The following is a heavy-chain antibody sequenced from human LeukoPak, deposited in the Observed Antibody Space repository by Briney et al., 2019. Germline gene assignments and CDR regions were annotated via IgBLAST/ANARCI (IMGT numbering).Heavy chain of an antibody. V-gene: IGHV3-11*01. J-gene: IGHJ4*02. CDR3: AKGHWSDY. CDR2: ISPSGTVI. CDR1: GFTFTDYY. D-gene: IGHD2-8*02. Sequence: PGGSLRLSCSASGFTFTDYYMSWIRQAPGKGLEWVSYISPSGTVIYYGDSVKGRFTISRDNAKKSLYLQMNSLRAEDTAVYYCAKGHWSDYWGQGTLVTVSS.